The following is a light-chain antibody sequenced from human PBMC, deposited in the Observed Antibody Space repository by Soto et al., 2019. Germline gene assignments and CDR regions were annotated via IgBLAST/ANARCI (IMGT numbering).Light chain of an antibody. CDR2: SSN. CDR3: AAWDDDLHVWL. V-gene: IGLV1-44*01. Sequence: QSVLTQPPSVSATPGQGVILSCSGGDSNIGSTAVNWYQQLPGTDPRLLIYSSNQRPSVVPDRISGSKSGTSASLAISALQSEDEADYYCAAWDDDLHVWLFGGGTKLTVL. CDR1: DSNIGSTA. J-gene: IGLJ3*02.